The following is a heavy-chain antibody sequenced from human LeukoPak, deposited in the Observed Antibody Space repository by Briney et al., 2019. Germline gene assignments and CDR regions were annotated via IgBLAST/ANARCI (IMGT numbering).Heavy chain of an antibody. CDR2: LYYSGSA. V-gene: IGHV4-39*01. CDR3: ARHVYCGGNCYRDDYYYYIDV. CDR1: GGSISSPNSY. D-gene: IGHD2-21*01. Sequence: SETLSPTCTVAGGSISSPNSYWGWIRQPPGKGLEWIASLYYSGSAYHSPSLKSRVTISVDRSKNQFSLKLYSVTAADSAVYYCARHVYCGGNCYRDDYYYYIDVWGTGTTVTVSS. J-gene: IGHJ6*03.